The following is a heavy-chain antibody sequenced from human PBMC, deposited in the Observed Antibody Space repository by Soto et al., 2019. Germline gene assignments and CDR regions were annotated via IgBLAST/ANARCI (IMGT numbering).Heavy chain of an antibody. Sequence: SETLPLTCTVSGGSISSYYWSWIRQPAGKGLEWIGRIYTSGSTNYNPPPKSRVTMSVDTSKNQFSLKLSSMTAADTPGSYRAGGIAIFLSWFGPWHQGTLVTVSS. CDR2: IYTSGST. V-gene: IGHV4-4*07. CDR3: AGGIAIFLSWFGP. J-gene: IGHJ5*02. CDR1: GGSISSYY. D-gene: IGHD3-9*01.